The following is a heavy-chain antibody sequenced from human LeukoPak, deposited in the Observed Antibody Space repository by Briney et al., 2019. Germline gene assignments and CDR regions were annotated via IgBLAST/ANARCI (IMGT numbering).Heavy chain of an antibody. V-gene: IGHV4-39*07. CDR1: GGSISSSSYY. J-gene: IGHJ6*03. CDR2: IYYSGST. CDR3: ARRGPAGNYYYYMDV. Sequence: SETLSLTCTVSGGSISSSSYYWGWIRQPPGKGLEWIGSIYYSGSTYYNPSLKSRVTISVDTSKNQFSLKLSSVTAADTAVYYCARRGPAGNYYYYMDVWGKGTTVTVSS.